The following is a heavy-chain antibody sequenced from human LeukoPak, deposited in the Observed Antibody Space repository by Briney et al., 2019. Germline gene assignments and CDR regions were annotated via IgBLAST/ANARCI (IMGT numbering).Heavy chain of an antibody. V-gene: IGHV3-23*01. CDR3: AKYLEWLDYYYYGMDV. D-gene: IGHD6-19*01. CDR1: GFTFSSYA. J-gene: IGHJ6*02. CDR2: ISGSGGNT. Sequence: GGSLRLSCAASGFTFSSYAMSWVRQAPGKGLEWVSAISGSGGNTYYADSVKGRFTISRDNSKNTLYLQMNSLRAEDTAVYYCAKYLEWLDYYYYGMDVWGQGTTVTVSS.